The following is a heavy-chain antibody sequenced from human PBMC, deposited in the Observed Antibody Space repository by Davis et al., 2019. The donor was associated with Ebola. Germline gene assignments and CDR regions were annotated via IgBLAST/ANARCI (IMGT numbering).Heavy chain of an antibody. CDR3: ERDKGSITMIEDY. J-gene: IGHJ4*02. CDR1: GFTFSSYG. CDR2: IWYDGSNK. Sequence: GESLKISCAASGFTFSSYGMHWVRQAPGKGLEWVAVIWYDGSNKYYADSVKGRFTISRDNSKNTLYLQMNSLRAEDTAVYYCERDKGSITMIEDYWGQGTLVTVSS. V-gene: IGHV3-33*01. D-gene: IGHD3-22*01.